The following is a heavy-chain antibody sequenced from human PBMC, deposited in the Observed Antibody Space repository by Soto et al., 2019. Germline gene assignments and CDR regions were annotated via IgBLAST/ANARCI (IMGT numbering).Heavy chain of an antibody. V-gene: IGHV2-5*02. D-gene: IGHD3-10*01. J-gene: IGHJ4*02. Sequence: QITLKESGPTLVKPTQTLTLTCTFSGFSLSTSGVGVGWIRQPPGKALEWLALIYWDDAKRYSPSLKSRLTITKDTSKNQVVLTMTNMHPVDTATYYCAHRRDYYPWGDRDDYWGQGTLVTVSS. CDR2: IYWDDAK. CDR3: AHRRDYYPWGDRDDY. CDR1: GFSLSTSGVG.